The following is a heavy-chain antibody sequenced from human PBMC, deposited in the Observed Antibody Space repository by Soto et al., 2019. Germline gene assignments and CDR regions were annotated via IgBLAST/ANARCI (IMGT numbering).Heavy chain of an antibody. J-gene: IGHJ3*02. CDR3: ARGHRVGATI. V-gene: IGHV3-7*01. CDR2: IKQDGSEK. Sequence: EVQLVESGGGLVQPGGSLRLSCAASGFTFSSYWMSWVRQAPGKGLEWVANIKQDGSEKYYVDSVKGRFTISRDDAKKSLYLQMNSLRVEDTAVYYCARGHRVGATIWGQGTMVTVSS. D-gene: IGHD1-26*01. CDR1: GFTFSSYW.